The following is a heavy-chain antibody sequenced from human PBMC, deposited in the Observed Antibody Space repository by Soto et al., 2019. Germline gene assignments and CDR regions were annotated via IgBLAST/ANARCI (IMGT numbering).Heavy chain of an antibody. CDR1: EGTFNSYG. V-gene: IGHV1-69*01. Sequence: QAQVVQSGAEVRKPGSSVKLSCKASEGTFNSYGIAWVRQAPGQGLEWMGGIIPYYNTLNYAQKFQDRVTITADDSTNTVYMELSSLRSDDTAVYFCASGASRWYPYCFDSWAQGTLVTVSS. J-gene: IGHJ4*02. CDR3: ASGASRWYPYCFDS. CDR2: IIPYYNTL. D-gene: IGHD6-13*01.